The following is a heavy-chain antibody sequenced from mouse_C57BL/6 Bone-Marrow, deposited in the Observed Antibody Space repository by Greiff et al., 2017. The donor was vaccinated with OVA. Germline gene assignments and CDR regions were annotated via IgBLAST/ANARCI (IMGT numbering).Heavy chain of an antibody. CDR3: ASVCYYSSRYDFDY. CDR2: ILPGNGST. D-gene: IGHD1-1*01. J-gene: IGHJ2*01. Sequence: VQLQESGAELMKPGASVKLSCKATGYTFTGYWIEWVKQRPGHGLEWIGEILPGNGSTNYNEKFKGKATFTADTSSNTAYMQLSSLTTEDSAIYYCASVCYYSSRYDFDYWGQGTTLTVSA. CDR1: GYTFTGYW. V-gene: IGHV1-9*01.